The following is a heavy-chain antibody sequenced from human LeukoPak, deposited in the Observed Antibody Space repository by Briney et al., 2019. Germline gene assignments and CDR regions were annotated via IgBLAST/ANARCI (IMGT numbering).Heavy chain of an antibody. V-gene: IGHV3-48*03. CDR1: GFTFSSYE. CDR2: IGSSGDII. J-gene: IGHJ4*02. D-gene: IGHD4-17*01. Sequence: GGSLRLFCAASGFTFSSYEMDWVRQAPGKGLEWVSYIGSSGDIIYYADSVKGRFTISRDNAKNSLYLQMNSLRAEDTAIYYCARAGPVYGDYAYWGQGTLVTVSS. CDR3: ARAGPVYGDYAY.